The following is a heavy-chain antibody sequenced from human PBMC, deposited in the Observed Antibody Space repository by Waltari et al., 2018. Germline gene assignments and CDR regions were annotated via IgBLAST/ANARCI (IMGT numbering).Heavy chain of an antibody. D-gene: IGHD3-22*01. CDR3: ARDSYYYDSSLVY. CDR1: GFTVSSTY. J-gene: IGHJ4*02. Sequence: EVQLVESGGGLIQPGGSLRLSCAASGFTVSSTYISWVRQAPGKGLEWVSVIYSGGSTYYADSVKGRFTISRDDSKNTLYLQMNSLRAEDTAVYYCARDSYYYDSSLVYWGQGTLVTVSS. CDR2: IYSGGST. V-gene: IGHV3-53*01.